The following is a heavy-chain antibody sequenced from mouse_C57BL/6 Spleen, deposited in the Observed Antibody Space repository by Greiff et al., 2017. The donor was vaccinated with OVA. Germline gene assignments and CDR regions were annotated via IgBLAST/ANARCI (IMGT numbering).Heavy chain of an antibody. CDR1: GYTFTDYE. V-gene: IGHV1-15*01. CDR2: IDPETGGT. D-gene: IGHD2-2*01. J-gene: IGHJ2*01. Sequence: QVHVKQSGAELVRPGASVTLSCKASGYTFTDYEMHWVKQTPVHGLEWIGAIDPETGGTAYNQKFKGKAILTADKSSSTAYMELRSLTSEDSAVYYCTRRGYDYWGQGTTLTVSS. CDR3: TRRGYDY.